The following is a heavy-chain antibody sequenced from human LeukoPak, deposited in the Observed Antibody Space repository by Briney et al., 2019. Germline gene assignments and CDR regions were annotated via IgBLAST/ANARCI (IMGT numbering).Heavy chain of an antibody. CDR1: GFTFSSYA. Sequence: GGSLRLSCAASGFTFSSYAMSWVRRAPGKGLEWVSAISGSGGSTYYADSVKGRFTISRDNSKNTLYLQMNSLRAEDTAVYYCAKHRIAALPGPWFDPWGQGTLVTVSS. CDR3: AKHRIAALPGPWFDP. CDR2: ISGSGGST. D-gene: IGHD6-6*01. J-gene: IGHJ5*02. V-gene: IGHV3-23*01.